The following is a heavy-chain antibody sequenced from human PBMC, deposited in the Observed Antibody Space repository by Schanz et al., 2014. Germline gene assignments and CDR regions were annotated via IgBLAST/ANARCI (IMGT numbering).Heavy chain of an antibody. CDR1: GFTSSNAW. D-gene: IGHD6-6*01. J-gene: IGHJ4*01. V-gene: IGHV3-15*01. Sequence: EVQLVESGGGLVKPGGSLRLSCAASGFTSSNAWMSWVRQAPGKGLEWVGRIKTKTDGGTTDYAAPVKGRFTISRDDSKNTLYLQMNFLKTEDTAVYFCTTDRGITVRPLFDYWGHGTLVTVAS. CDR2: IKTKTDGGTT. CDR3: TTDRGITVRPLFDY.